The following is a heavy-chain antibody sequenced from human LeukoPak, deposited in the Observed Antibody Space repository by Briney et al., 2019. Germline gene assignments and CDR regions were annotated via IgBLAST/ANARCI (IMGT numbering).Heavy chain of an antibody. CDR1: GGSFSGYY. CDR2: INHSGST. V-gene: IGHV4-34*01. Sequence: SETLSLTCTVCGGSFSGYYWSWIRQPPGKGLEWIGEINHSGSTNYNPSLKSRVTISVDTSKNQFSLKLSSVTAADTAVYYCARGRKGSNYWGQGTLVTVSS. J-gene: IGHJ4*02. CDR3: ARGRKGSNY.